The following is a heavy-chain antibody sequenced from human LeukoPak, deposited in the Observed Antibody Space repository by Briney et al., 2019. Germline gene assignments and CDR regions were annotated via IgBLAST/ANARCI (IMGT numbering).Heavy chain of an antibody. D-gene: IGHD6-19*01. CDR3: ASFRRPIAVAGYNPYYYYGMDV. Sequence: SETLSLTCAVSGGSFSGYYWSWIRQPPGKGLEWLGEINHSGSTNYNPSPKSRVTISVDTSKNQFSLKLSSVTAADTAVYYCASFRRPIAVAGYNPYYYYGMDVWGQGTTVTVSS. J-gene: IGHJ6*02. CDR1: GGSFSGYY. V-gene: IGHV4-34*01. CDR2: INHSGST.